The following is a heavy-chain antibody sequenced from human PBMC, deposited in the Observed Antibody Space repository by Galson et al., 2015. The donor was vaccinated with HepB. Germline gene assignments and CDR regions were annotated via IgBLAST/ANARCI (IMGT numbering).Heavy chain of an antibody. Sequence: SLRLSCAASGFTFSSTWMHWLRQAPGKGLVWVSRISPDGSITTYADSVKGRFTISRDNAKNTLYLQMNSLRAEDTAVYYCARVWAMIVVSGASDIWGQGTMVTVSS. CDR2: ISPDGSIT. J-gene: IGHJ3*02. CDR3: ARVWAMIVVSGASDI. V-gene: IGHV3-74*01. CDR1: GFTFSSTW. D-gene: IGHD3-22*01.